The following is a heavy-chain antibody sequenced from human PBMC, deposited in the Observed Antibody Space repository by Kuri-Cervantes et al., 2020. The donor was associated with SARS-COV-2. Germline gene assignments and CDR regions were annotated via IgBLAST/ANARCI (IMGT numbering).Heavy chain of an antibody. D-gene: IGHD3-22*01. CDR2: ISSSGSTI. V-gene: IGHV3-48*03. CDR1: GLTFSSYE. CDR3: AKDLNYDSSGYYSWGAFDI. Sequence: LSLTCAASGLTFSSYEMNWVRQAPGKGLEWVSYISSSGSTIYYADSVKGRFTISRDNAKNSLYLQMNSLGAEDTSLYYCAKDLNYDSSGYYSWGAFDIWGQGTMVTVSS. J-gene: IGHJ3*02.